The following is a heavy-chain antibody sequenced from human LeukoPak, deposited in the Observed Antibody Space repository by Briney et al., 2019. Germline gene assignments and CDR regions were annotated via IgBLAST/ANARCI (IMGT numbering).Heavy chain of an antibody. V-gene: IGHV1-18*01. CDR1: GYNFNSYG. Sequence: ASVKVSCKASGYNFNSYGINWVQQAPGQGLEWMGWISGYNGNTNYAQKFLGRVSMTADTSTSTAYMELRSLTSDDTAVYYCARSGRGTYYYFDLWGLGTLVTVSS. CDR3: ARSGRGTYYYFDL. D-gene: IGHD5-12*01. CDR2: ISGYNGNT. J-gene: IGHJ4*02.